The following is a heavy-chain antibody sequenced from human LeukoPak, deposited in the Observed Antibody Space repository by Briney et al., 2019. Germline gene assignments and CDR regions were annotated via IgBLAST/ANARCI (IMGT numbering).Heavy chain of an antibody. V-gene: IGHV4-31*03. CDR3: ARGKKVVGAIGY. CDR1: GDSISSGGYY. J-gene: IGHJ4*02. D-gene: IGHD1-26*01. Sequence: SETLSLTCTVSGDSISSGGYYWSWIRQHPGKGLEWIGYIYYSGSTYYNPSLKSRVTISVDTSKNQFSLKLSSVTAADTAVYYCARGKKVVGAIGYWGQGTLVTVSS. CDR2: IYYSGST.